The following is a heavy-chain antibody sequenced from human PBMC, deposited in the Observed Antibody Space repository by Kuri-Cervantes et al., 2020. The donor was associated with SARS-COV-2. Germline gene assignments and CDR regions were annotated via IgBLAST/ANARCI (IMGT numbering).Heavy chain of an antibody. D-gene: IGHD3-16*01. J-gene: IGHJ3*01. Sequence: GGSLRLSFTASGFPFKTYGMHWVRQAPGKGLEWVAFTRYDGNNQYYGDSVKGRFSISRDNSKNTLYLHMNSLRAEDTAVYFCARDSAAWLWGDACDVWGQGTMVTVSS. CDR2: TRYDGNNQ. CDR1: GFPFKTYG. CDR3: ARDSAAWLWGDACDV. V-gene: IGHV3-30*02.